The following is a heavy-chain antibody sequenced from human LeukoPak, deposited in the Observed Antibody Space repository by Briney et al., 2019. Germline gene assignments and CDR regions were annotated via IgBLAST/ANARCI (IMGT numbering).Heavy chain of an antibody. J-gene: IGHJ4*02. V-gene: IGHV4-34*01. D-gene: IGHD4-17*01. CDR1: GGSFSGYY. Sequence: SETLSLTYAVYGGSFSGYYWSWIRQPPGKGLEWIGEINHSGSTNYNPSLKSRVTISVDTSKNQFSLELSSVTAADTAVYYCARGERAVRFRRSYFDYWGQGTLVTVSS. CDR2: INHSGST. CDR3: ARGERAVRFRRSYFDY.